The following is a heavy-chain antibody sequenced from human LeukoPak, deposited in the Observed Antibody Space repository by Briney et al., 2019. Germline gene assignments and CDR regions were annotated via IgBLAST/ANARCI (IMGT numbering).Heavy chain of an antibody. D-gene: IGHD6-13*01. CDR3: ARLASSSWYWFDP. CDR1: GGSISSSSYY. V-gene: IGHV4-39*07. CDR2: IYYSGST. J-gene: IGHJ5*02. Sequence: SETLSLTCTVSGGSISSSSYYWGWIRQPPGKGLEWIGSIYYSGSTYYNPSLKSRVTISVDRSKNQFSLKLSSVTAADTAVYYCARLASSSWYWFDPWGQGTLVTVSS.